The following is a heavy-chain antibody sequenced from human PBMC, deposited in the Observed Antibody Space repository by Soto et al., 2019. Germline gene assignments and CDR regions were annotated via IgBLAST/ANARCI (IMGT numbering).Heavy chain of an antibody. V-gene: IGHV1-69*12. CDR1: GGTFSSYA. J-gene: IGHJ3*02. CDR2: IIPIFGTA. Sequence: QVQLVQSGAEVKKPGSSVKVSCKASGGTFSSYAISWVRQAPGQGLEWMGGIIPIFGTANYAQKFQGRVTITADESTSTAYMELSSLRSEDTAVYYCARAYSGFGKMEIGAFDIWGQGTMVTVSS. CDR3: ARAYSGFGKMEIGAFDI. D-gene: IGHD5-12*01.